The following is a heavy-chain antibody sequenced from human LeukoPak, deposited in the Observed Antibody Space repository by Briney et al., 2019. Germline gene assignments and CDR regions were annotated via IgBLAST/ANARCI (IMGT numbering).Heavy chain of an antibody. J-gene: IGHJ4*02. CDR2: IYSSGTT. Sequence: PGGSLRLSCAASGFTVSSNYMSWVRQAPEKGLEWVSIIYSSGTTYYADSVKGRFTISRDNSKNTLYLQMNSLRVEDTAVYYCARKGTTLTTGAFHWGQGTLVTVSS. CDR3: ARKGTTLTTGAFH. D-gene: IGHD4-17*01. V-gene: IGHV3-53*01. CDR1: GFTVSSNY.